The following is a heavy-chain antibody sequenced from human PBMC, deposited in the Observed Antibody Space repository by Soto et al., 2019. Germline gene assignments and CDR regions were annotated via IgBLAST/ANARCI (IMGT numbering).Heavy chain of an antibody. V-gene: IGHV3-15*01. D-gene: IGHD3-22*01. CDR2: IKSKTDGGTT. CDR3: TKVSTRGYYDSSGYYYLFDY. J-gene: IGHJ4*02. Sequence: EVQLVESGGGLVKPGGSLRLSCAASGFTFSNAWMSWVRQAPGKGLEWVGRIKSKTDGGTTDYAAPVKGKFTISRDDSKNTLYLQMNSLKTEDTAVYYCTKVSTRGYYDSSGYYYLFDYWGQGTLVTVSS. CDR1: GFTFSNAW.